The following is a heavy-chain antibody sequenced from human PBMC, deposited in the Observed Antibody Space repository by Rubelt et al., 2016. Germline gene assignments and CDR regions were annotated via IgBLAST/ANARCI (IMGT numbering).Heavy chain of an antibody. D-gene: IGHD6-6*01. V-gene: IGHV1-18*01. Sequence: QVQLVQSGAEVKKPGASVKVSCKASGYTFTSYGISWVRQAPGQGLEWMGWLSAYNGNTNYAQKLRGRVTRTTDTSTSTAYMELRSLRSDDTAVYYCARDRIRIAARQGWYFDLWGRGTLVTVSS. CDR2: LSAYNGNT. CDR1: GYTFTSYG. CDR3: ARDRIRIAARQGWYFDL. J-gene: IGHJ2*01.